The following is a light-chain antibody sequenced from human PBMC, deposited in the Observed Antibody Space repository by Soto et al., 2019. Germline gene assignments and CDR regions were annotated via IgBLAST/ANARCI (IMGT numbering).Light chain of an antibody. CDR2: EAT. J-gene: IGLJ3*02. CDR1: SSDIGIYNL. CDR3: CLSASSTTIM. Sequence: QSSLTQPASVSGSPGQSITISCTGTSSDIGIYNLVSWYQHHPGKAPKLISYEATKRPSGVSNRFSGSKSGNTASLTISGLQSEDEADYYCCLSASSTTIMFGGGTKLTVL. V-gene: IGLV2-23*01.